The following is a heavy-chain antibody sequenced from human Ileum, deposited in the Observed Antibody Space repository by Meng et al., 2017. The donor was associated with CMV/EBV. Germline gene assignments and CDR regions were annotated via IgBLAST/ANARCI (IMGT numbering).Heavy chain of an antibody. J-gene: IGHJ4*02. V-gene: IGHV3-23*03. D-gene: IGHD3-22*01. CDR2: IYSGGRVT. Sequence: SGFTFSTFAMTWVRQTPGKGLEWVSVIYSGGRVTYYADAVKGRFTISRDDSESTLFLVMSSLRVEDTAVYYCAKDETGNYEGAPFEQWGQGTLVTVSS. CDR1: GFTFSTFA. CDR3: AKDETGNYEGAPFEQ.